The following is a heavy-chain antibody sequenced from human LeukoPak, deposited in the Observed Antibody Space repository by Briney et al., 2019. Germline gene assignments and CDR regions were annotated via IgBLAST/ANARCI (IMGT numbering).Heavy chain of an antibody. J-gene: IGHJ4*02. CDR1: GGSISSGGYS. D-gene: IGHD6-6*01. Sequence: SSQTLSLTCTVSGGSISSGGYSWSWIRQHPGKGLEWIGYIYYSGSTYYNPSLKSRVTISVDTSKNQFSLKLSSVTAADTAVYYCARNEAARPYFDYWGQGTLVTVSS. CDR2: IYYSGST. CDR3: ARNEAARPYFDY. V-gene: IGHV4-31*03.